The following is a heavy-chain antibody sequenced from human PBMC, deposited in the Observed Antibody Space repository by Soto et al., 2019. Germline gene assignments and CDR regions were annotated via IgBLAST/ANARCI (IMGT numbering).Heavy chain of an antibody. CDR1: GGSFSGYY. CDR3: ARRYSYSSSWYRGPIAY. D-gene: IGHD6-13*01. J-gene: IGHJ4*02. V-gene: IGHV4-34*01. CDR2: INHSGST. Sequence: QVQLQQFGAGLLKPAETLSLTCAVYGGSFSGYYWSWIRQPPRKGLEWIGEINHSGSTNYNPSLKSRVTISGNTSKNQFSLNLSSVTAADTAVSYCARRYSYSSSWYRGPIAYWGQGNLGIVSS.